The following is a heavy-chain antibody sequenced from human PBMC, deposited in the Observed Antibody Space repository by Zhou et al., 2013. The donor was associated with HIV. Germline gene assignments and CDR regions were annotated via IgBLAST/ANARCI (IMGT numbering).Heavy chain of an antibody. CDR2: IIPILGIA. D-gene: IGHD2-21*01. CDR1: GGTFSSYA. V-gene: IGHV1-69*04. Sequence: QVQLVQSGAEVKKPGSSVKVSCKASGGTFSSYAISWVRQAPGQGLEWMGRIIPILGIANYAQKFQGRVTITADKSTSTAYMELSSLRSEDTAVYYCARDAAYCGGDCLDWFDPWGQGTLVTVSS. CDR3: ARDAAYCGGDCLDWFDP. J-gene: IGHJ5*02.